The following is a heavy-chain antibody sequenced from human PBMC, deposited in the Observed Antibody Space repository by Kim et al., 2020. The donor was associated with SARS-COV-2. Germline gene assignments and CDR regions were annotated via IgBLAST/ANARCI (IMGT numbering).Heavy chain of an antibody. D-gene: IGHD3-9*01. CDR3: AKERNDILTGYPGGMDV. J-gene: IGHJ6*02. Sequence: WGSLRLSCSASGFIFSNFLMHWVRQVPGNGLEFVSAITSNGGGISYADSVKGRFTISRDNSKNTLYLQMSSLRAVDTAVYYCAKERNDILTGYPGGMDVWGQGRTVTVSS. CDR2: ITSNGGGI. CDR1: GFIFSNFL. V-gene: IGHV3-64D*06.